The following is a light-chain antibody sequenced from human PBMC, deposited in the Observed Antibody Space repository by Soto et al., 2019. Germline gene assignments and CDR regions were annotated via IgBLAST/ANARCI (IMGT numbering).Light chain of an antibody. CDR1: QSISSY. CDR3: QQSYSTPLG. V-gene: IGKV1-39*01. Sequence: DIQMTQSPSSLSASVGDRVTITCRASQSISSYLNWYQQKPGKAPELLISAASSLQSGVPSRFSGSGSGTDFTLTISCLQPEDFATYYCQQSYSTPLGFGQGTRVEIK. CDR2: AAS. J-gene: IGKJ5*01.